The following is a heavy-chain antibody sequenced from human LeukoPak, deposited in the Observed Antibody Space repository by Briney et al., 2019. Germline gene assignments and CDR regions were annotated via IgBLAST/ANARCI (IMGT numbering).Heavy chain of an antibody. CDR3: VRDFRSADY. J-gene: IGHJ4*02. V-gene: IGHV3-74*01. Sequence: GGSLRLSCAASGFSFSTYCMHWVRQAPGKGPMWVSRICPDGAVTNYADSVKARFSISRDNARNTVYLQMNSLRAEDTAVYYCVRDFRSADYWGQGTLVTVSS. CDR2: ICPDGAVT. CDR1: GFSFSTYC.